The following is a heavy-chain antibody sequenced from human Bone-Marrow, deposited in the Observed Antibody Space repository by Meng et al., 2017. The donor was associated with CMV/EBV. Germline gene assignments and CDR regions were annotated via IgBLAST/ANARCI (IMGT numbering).Heavy chain of an antibody. CDR1: GYTFTSYG. V-gene: IGHV1-18*01. CDR2: ISTYNGNT. CDR3: ARTYYGAGSYDAFDI. Sequence: ASVKVSCKASGYTFTSYGISWVRQAPGQGLEWMGGISTYNGNTNYAQKLQGRVTMTTDTSTSTAYMELRSLRSDDTAVYYCARTYYGAGSYDAFDIWGQGTMVTVSS. D-gene: IGHD3-10*01. J-gene: IGHJ3*02.